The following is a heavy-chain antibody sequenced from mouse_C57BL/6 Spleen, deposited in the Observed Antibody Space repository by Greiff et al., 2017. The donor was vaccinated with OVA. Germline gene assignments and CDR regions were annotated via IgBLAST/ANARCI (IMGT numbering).Heavy chain of an antibody. J-gene: IGHJ2*01. Sequence: EVQLQQSGAELVKPGASVKISCKASGYSFTGYYMNWVKQSPEKGLEWIGEINPSTGCTTYNQKFKAKATLTVDTSSSTAYLQLRSLTSEDSAVYDCAGRAGDWGKGTTLTVSS. D-gene: IGHD3-3*01. V-gene: IGHV1-42*01. CDR3: AGRAGD. CDR2: INPSTGCT. CDR1: GYSFTGYY.